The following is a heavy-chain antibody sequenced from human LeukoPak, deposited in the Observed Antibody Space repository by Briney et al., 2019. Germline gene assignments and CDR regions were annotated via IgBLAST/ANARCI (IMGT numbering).Heavy chain of an antibody. CDR2: ISGSGHST. V-gene: IGHV3-23*01. CDR3: ARDGFSSSWYGRALDY. D-gene: IGHD6-13*01. Sequence: GGSLRLSCAASGFTFRSYAMSWVRQAPGKGLEWVSAISGSGHSTYYPDSVKGRFTISRDTSKNTLYLQMNSLRAEDTAVYYCARDGFSSSWYGRALDYWGQGTLVTVSS. CDR1: GFTFRSYA. J-gene: IGHJ4*02.